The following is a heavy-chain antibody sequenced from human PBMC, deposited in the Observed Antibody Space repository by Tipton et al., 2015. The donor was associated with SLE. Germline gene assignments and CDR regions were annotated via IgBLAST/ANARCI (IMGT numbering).Heavy chain of an antibody. V-gene: IGHV4-59*02. D-gene: IGHD5-12*01. J-gene: IGHJ4*02. CDR3: ARGGVGGYDYFDH. CDR2: IYYTGTT. Sequence: TLSLTCTVSGGSVTNYYWSWIRQPPGKGLEWIGYIYYTGTTSYNPSLKSRLIMTVDTSKNHFSLKLSSVTAADTAVYYCARGGVGGYDYFDHWGQGTLVTVSS. CDR1: GGSVTNYY.